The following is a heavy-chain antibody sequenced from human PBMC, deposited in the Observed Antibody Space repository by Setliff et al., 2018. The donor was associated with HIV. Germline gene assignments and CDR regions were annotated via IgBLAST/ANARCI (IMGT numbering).Heavy chain of an antibody. J-gene: IGHJ3*02. CDR2: VNSDGSRT. D-gene: IGHD6-19*01. CDR3: ARPMEIGRHPVAGLRDAFDI. Sequence: HPVGSLRLSCAASGFSFSSYWMHWVRQVPGKGLVWVSAVNSDGSRTTYADSVKGRFTISRDNAKNMLYLQMNTVRAEDTAVYYCARPMEIGRHPVAGLRDAFDIWGQGTMVTVSS. V-gene: IGHV3-74*03. CDR1: GFSFSSYW.